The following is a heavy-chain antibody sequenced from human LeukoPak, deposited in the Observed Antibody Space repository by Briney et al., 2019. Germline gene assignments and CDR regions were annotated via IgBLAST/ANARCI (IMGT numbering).Heavy chain of an antibody. CDR1: DFTFSAYA. CDR3: AKGPATVTTWFDY. V-gene: IGHV3-23*01. Sequence: GGSLRLSCAASDFTFSAYAMTWARQAPGKGLEWVSTISGSGDTTYYADSVKGRFTISRDNSKNTLYLQMNSLRAEDTAVYYCAKGPATVTTWFDYWGQGTLVTVSS. CDR2: ISGSGDTT. J-gene: IGHJ4*02. D-gene: IGHD4-17*01.